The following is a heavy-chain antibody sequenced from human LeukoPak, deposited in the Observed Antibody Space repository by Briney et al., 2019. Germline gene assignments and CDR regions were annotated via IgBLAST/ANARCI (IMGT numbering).Heavy chain of an antibody. CDR1: GFTFSSYS. CDR2: ISSSSSTI. J-gene: IGHJ4*02. Sequence: PGGSLRLSCAASGFTFSSYSMNWVRQAPGKGLEWVSYISSSSSTIYYADSVKGRFTISRDNAKNSLYLQMNSLRAEDTTVYYCARDPSARRRYFDYWGQGTLVTVSS. V-gene: IGHV3-48*04. CDR3: ARDPSARRRYFDY. D-gene: IGHD6-6*01.